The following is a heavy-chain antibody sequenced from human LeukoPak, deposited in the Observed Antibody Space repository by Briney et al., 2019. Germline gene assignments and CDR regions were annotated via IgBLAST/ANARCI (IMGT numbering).Heavy chain of an antibody. CDR2: ISDSGSGT. Sequence: GGSLRLSCAASGFTFSTYAMSWVRQAPGKGMEWVSGISDSGSGTFYADSVKGRFTISRDNSKNTLSLQMNSLRAEDTAIYYCAKRVDYSGKCYFDYWGRGTQVTVSS. CDR1: GFTFSTYA. V-gene: IGHV3-23*01. J-gene: IGHJ4*02. CDR3: AKRVDYSGKCYFDY. D-gene: IGHD1-26*01.